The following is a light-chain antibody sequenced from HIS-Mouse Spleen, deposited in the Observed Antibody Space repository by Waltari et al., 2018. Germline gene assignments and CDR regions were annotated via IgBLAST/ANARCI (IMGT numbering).Light chain of an antibody. Sequence: DIQMTQSPSSLSASVGDRVTITCRASQSISSYLNWYQQKPGKAPKLLIYAASSLQSGVPSRFSGSGSGTDFTLTIRGLQPEDFATYYCQQSYSTPMYTFGQGTKLEIK. CDR1: QSISSY. J-gene: IGKJ2*01. CDR2: AAS. V-gene: IGKV1-39*01. CDR3: QQSYSTPMYT.